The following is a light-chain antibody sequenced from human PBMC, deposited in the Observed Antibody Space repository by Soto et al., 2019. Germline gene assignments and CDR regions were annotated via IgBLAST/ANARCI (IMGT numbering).Light chain of an antibody. CDR1: SSDVGGYDY. J-gene: IGLJ1*01. CDR3: SSYTSSSTYV. V-gene: IGLV2-14*01. Sequence: QSALTQPASVSVSPGQSVTISCTGTSSDVGGYDYVSWYQHHPGKAPKLVIYDVTYRPSGVSDRFSGSKSANTASLTISGLQAEDEADYYCSSYTSSSTYVCGTGTKVTVL. CDR2: DVT.